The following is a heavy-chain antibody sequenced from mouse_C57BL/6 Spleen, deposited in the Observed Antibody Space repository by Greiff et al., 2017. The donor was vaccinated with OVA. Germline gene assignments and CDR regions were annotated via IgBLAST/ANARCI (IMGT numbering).Heavy chain of an antibody. V-gene: IGHV14-1*01. CDR2: IDPEDGDT. CDR3: TTIYYYGSSPYYAMDY. D-gene: IGHD1-1*01. CDR1: GFNIKDYY. J-gene: IGHJ4*01. Sequence: EVQVVESGAELVRPGASVKLSCTASGFNIKDYYMHWVKQRPEQGLEWIGRIDPEDGDTEYAPKFQGKATMTADTSSNTAYLQLSSLTSEDTAVYYCTTIYYYGSSPYYAMDYWGQGTSVTVSS.